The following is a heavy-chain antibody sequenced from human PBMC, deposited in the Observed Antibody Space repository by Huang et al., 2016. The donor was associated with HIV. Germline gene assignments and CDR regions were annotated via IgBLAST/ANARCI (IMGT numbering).Heavy chain of an antibody. CDR2: IFYSGRT. V-gene: IGHV4-39*01. J-gene: IGHJ4*02. CDR1: NGSMSSGSYY. D-gene: IGHD5-12*01. CDR3: ARRGWEYSGYEVFDS. Sequence: QLQLQESGPGLVKPSETLSLFCTVSNGSMSSGSYYWGWIRQSPGKSLEWIGSIFYSGRTLYSPSLKSRVTITVDKSKNLFSLNLASVTAADTALYYCARRGWEYSGYEVFDSWGQGTLVAVSS.